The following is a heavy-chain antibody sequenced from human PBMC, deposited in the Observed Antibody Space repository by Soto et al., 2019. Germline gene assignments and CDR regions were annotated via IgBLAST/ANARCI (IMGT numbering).Heavy chain of an antibody. D-gene: IGHD5-18*01. CDR1: GGSISSSSYY. V-gene: IGHV4-39*01. CDR2: IYYSGST. J-gene: IGHJ3*02. CDR3: ARHVIIWFKLPNVDTAMVWPFDI. Sequence: TSETLFLTCTVTGGSISSSSYYWGWIRQPPGKGLEWIGSIYYSGSTYYNPSLKSRVTISVDTSKNQFSLKLSSVTAADTAVYYCARHVIIWFKLPNVDTAMVWPFDIWGQGTMVTVSS.